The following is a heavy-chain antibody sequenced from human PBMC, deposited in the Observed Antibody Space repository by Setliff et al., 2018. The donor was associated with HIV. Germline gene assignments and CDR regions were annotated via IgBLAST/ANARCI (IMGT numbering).Heavy chain of an antibody. V-gene: IGHV4-39*01. D-gene: IGHD5-12*01. CDR3: ARLGDSGYDLSGYFDY. Sequence: SETMSLTCTVSGGSVSDTRYYWGWIRQHPGKGLRWLANVYYSGGNYYDPALNSRFTISVDTYRNQFSLKLTSVTAADTALYFCARLGDSGYDLSGYFDYWGQGKLVTVSS. J-gene: IGHJ4*02. CDR1: GGSVSDTRYY. CDR2: VYYSGGN.